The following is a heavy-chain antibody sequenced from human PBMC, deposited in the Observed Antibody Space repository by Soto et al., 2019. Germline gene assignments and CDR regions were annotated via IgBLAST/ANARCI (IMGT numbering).Heavy chain of an antibody. J-gene: IGHJ4*02. CDR1: GGSISSSNYY. CDR2: IYYSGST. V-gene: IGHV4-39*01. D-gene: IGHD3-22*01. CDR3: ARWYYYDNGGYYFTFDY. Sequence: QLQLQESGPGLVKPSETLSLTCTVSGGSISSSNYYWGWIRQPPGKGLEWIGNIYYSGSTYYNPSLKSRVTISVDTSKNQFSLKLSSVTAADTAVYYCARWYYYDNGGYYFTFDYWGQGTLVTVSS.